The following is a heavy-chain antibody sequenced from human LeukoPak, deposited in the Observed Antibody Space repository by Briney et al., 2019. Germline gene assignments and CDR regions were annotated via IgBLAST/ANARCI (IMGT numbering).Heavy chain of an antibody. CDR1: GFTFDDYG. CDR2: INWNGGST. V-gene: IGHV3-20*04. CDR3: ARGRPSRRWLQPRVPDQYFQH. D-gene: IGHD5-24*01. Sequence: GGSLRLSCAASGFTFDDYGMSWVRQAPGKGLEWVSGINWNGGSTGYADSVKGRFTISRDNAKNSLYLQMNSLRAEDTALYYCARGRPSRRWLQPRVPDQYFQHWGQGTLVTVSS. J-gene: IGHJ1*01.